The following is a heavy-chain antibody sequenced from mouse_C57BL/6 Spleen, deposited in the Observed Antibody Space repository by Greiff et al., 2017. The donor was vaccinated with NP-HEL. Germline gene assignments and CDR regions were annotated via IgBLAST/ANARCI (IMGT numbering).Heavy chain of an antibody. D-gene: IGHD2-4*01. V-gene: IGHV1-52*01. CDR1: GYTFTSYW. CDR3: ARAYYDYGEAMDY. J-gene: IGHJ4*01. Sequence: QVQLQQPGAELVRPGSSVKLSCKASGYTFTSYWMHWVKQRPIQGLEWIGNIDPSDSETHYNQKFKNKATLTVDKSSSTAYMQLSSLTSEDSAVYYWARAYYDYGEAMDYWGQGTSVTVSS. CDR2: IDPSDSET.